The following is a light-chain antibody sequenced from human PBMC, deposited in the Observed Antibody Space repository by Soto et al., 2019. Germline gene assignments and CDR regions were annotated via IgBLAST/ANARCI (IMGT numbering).Light chain of an antibody. CDR1: QDIAIY. CDR3: QQLRMYPST. V-gene: IGKV1-9*01. CDR2: AAS. J-gene: IGKJ4*01. Sequence: IQLTQSPSSRSASVGDGVTITCLASQDIAIYLAWYQKKPGEAPKLLIYAASTLYGGVPSRFSRSGSGTDFALTITSLQAEDFATYYCQQLRMYPSTFGGGTKVDIK.